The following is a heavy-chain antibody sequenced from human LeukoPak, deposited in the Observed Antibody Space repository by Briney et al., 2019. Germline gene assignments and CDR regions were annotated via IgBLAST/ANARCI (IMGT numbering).Heavy chain of an antibody. CDR2: ISSSYI. CDR1: GLPFSSYS. V-gene: IGHV3-21*01. CDR3: ARGGDYWEAAFDI. J-gene: IGHJ3*02. D-gene: IGHD2-21*02. Sequence: GGSLRLSCAASGLPFSSYSMNWLRQAPGKGLEWVSSISSSYIYYADSVKGRFTISRDNAKNSLYLQMSSLRAEDTAVYYCARGGDYWEAAFDIWGQGTMVTVSS.